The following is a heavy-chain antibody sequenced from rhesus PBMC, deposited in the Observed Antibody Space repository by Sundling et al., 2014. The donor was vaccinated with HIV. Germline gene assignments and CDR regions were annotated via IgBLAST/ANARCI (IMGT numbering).Heavy chain of an antibody. Sequence: EVQLVETGGGLVQPGGSLKLSCAASGFTFSSYGMSWVRQAPGKGLEWVSAINSGGGSTYYADSVKGRFTISRDNSKNTLSLQMNSLRAEDTAVYYCAKDSSGWYFPVDYWGQGVLVTVSS. CDR1: GFTFSSYG. D-gene: IGHD6-31*01. J-gene: IGHJ4*01. V-gene: IGHV3S42*01. CDR3: AKDSSGWYFPVDY. CDR2: INSGGGST.